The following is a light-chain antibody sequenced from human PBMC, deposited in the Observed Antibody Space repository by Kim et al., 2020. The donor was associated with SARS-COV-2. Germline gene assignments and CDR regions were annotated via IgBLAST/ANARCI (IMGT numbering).Light chain of an antibody. CDR3: NSRDSTGKRWV. V-gene: IGLV3-19*01. CDR2: GRN. J-gene: IGLJ1*01. Sequence: ALGQTVKITCHGDSLRSYYASWYQQKPGQAPILVIYGRNNRPSGIPDRFSGSSSVNTASLTITGAQAEDEADYYCNSRDSTGKRWVFGTGTKVTVL. CDR1: SLRSYY.